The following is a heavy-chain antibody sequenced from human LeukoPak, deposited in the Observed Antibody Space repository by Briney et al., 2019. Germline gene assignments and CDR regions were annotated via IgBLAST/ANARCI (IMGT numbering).Heavy chain of an antibody. D-gene: IGHD3-10*01. V-gene: IGHV3-9*01. CDR3: AKDRSYGNYVSGSYYNY. Sequence: GGSLRLSCAASGFTFHDYAMHWVRQAPGKGLEWVSGISWNGGTIDYADSVKGRFTISRDNAKNSLYLQMNSLRAEDTAVYYCAKDRSYGNYVSGSYYNYWGQGTLVTVSS. J-gene: IGHJ4*02. CDR2: ISWNGGTI. CDR1: GFTFHDYA.